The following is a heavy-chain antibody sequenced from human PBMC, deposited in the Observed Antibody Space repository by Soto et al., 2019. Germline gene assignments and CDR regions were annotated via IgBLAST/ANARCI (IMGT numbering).Heavy chain of an antibody. Sequence: GASVKVSCKASGYTFTSYDINWVRQATGQGLEWMGRMNPNSGNTGYAQKFQGRVTMTRNTSISTAYMELSSLRSEDTAVYYCASNYDFWSGHYGMDVWGQGTTVTVSS. CDR2: MNPNSGNT. J-gene: IGHJ6*02. V-gene: IGHV1-8*01. CDR1: GYTFTSYD. CDR3: ASNYDFWSGHYGMDV. D-gene: IGHD3-3*01.